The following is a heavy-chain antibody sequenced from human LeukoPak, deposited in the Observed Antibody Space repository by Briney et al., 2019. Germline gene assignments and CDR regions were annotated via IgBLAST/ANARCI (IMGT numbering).Heavy chain of an antibody. CDR1: GFTFSSYA. CDR2: ISGGGGSA. CDR3: ARETCSSTSCSTDY. V-gene: IGHV3-23*01. D-gene: IGHD2-2*01. J-gene: IGHJ4*02. Sequence: GGSLRLSCAASGFTFSSYAMSWVRQAPGKGLEWVSAISGGGGSAYYADSVKGRFTISRDSSKNTLYLQMNSLRAEDTAVYYCARETCSSTSCSTDYWGQGTLVTVSS.